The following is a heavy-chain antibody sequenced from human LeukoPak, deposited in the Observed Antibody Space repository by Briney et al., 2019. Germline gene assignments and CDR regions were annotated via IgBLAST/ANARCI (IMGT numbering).Heavy chain of an antibody. CDR1: RFTFSVYA. V-gene: IGHV3-9*01. D-gene: IGHD2-8*02. J-gene: IGHJ4*02. Sequence: PGRSLRLSCPASRFTFSVYAMRWVRQAPVTGGGWVSGISGKNGAKGHADSEKGRFTISRDNANNSLYLQMNSLRPDDTALYYCTYDNSPGGLEYWGQGTLVTVSS. CDR2: ISGKNGAK. CDR3: TYDNSPGGLEY.